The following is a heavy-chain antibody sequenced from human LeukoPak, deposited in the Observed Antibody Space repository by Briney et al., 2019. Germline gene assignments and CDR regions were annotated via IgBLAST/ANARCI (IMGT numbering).Heavy chain of an antibody. Sequence: GGSLRLSCAASGFTFSSYAMHWVRQAPGKGVEWVAVISYDGSNKYYADSVKGRFTISRDNSKNTLYLQMNSLRAEDTAVYYCARDFMGRLDYWGQGTLVTVSS. CDR3: ARDFMGRLDY. V-gene: IGHV3-30-3*01. CDR2: ISYDGSNK. D-gene: IGHD3-10*01. J-gene: IGHJ4*02. CDR1: GFTFSSYA.